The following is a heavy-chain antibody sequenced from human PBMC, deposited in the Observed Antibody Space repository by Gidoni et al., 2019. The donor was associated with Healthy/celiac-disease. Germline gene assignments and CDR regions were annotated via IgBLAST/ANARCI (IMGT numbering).Heavy chain of an antibody. CDR1: GGSLSSYY. D-gene: IGHD3-22*01. Sequence: QVQLQESGPGLVKPSETLSLTCTVSGGSLSSYYWSWIRQPAGKGLEWIGRIYTSGSTNYNPALKSRVTMSVDTSKNQFSLKLSSVTAADTAVYYCARASTYYYDSSGYYHFDYWGQGTLVTVSS. J-gene: IGHJ4*02. CDR3: ARASTYYYDSSGYYHFDY. CDR2: IYTSGST. V-gene: IGHV4-4*07.